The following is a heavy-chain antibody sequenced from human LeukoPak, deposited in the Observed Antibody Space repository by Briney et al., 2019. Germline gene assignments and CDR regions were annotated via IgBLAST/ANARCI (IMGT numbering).Heavy chain of an antibody. J-gene: IGHJ4*02. D-gene: IGHD6-13*01. Sequence: PGGSLSLSCAASGFTFSSYWMSWVRQAPGKGLEWVANIKQDGSEQYYVDSVKGRFTISRDNAKNSLYLQMNSLRAEDTAVYYCARRFSSRWFDYWGQGTLVTVSS. CDR3: ARRFSSRWFDY. CDR1: GFTFSSYW. CDR2: IKQDGSEQ. V-gene: IGHV3-7*01.